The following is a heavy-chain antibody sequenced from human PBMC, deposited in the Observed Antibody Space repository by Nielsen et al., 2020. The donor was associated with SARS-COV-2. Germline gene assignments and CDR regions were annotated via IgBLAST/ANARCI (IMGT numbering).Heavy chain of an antibody. CDR3: ARDQSYGGNSLYYYYGMDV. CDR2: IIPIFGTA. D-gene: IGHD4-23*01. Sequence: SVKVSCKASGGTFSSYAISWVRQAPGQGLEWMGGIIPIFGTANYAQKFQGRVTITADESTSTAYMELSSLRSGDTAVYYCARDQSYGGNSLYYYYGMDVWGQGTTVTVSS. V-gene: IGHV1-69*13. CDR1: GGTFSSYA. J-gene: IGHJ6*02.